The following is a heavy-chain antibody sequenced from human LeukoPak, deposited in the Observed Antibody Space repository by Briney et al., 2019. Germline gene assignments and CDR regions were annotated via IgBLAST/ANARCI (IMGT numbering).Heavy chain of an antibody. CDR2: FDPEDGET. CDR1: GHTLTELS. V-gene: IGHV1-24*01. J-gene: IGHJ3*02. CDR3: ATSFRAPTGTGDAFDI. Sequence: ASVKVSCKVSGHTLTELSMHWVRQAPGKGLEWMGGFDPEDGETIYAQKFQGRVTMTEDTSTDTAYMELSSLRSEDTAVYYCATSFRAPTGTGDAFDIWDQGTMVTVSS. D-gene: IGHD1-1*01.